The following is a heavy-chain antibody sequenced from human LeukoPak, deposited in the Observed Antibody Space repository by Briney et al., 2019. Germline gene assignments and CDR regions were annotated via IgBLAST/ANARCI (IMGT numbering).Heavy chain of an antibody. CDR2: IYTSGST. D-gene: IGHD6-19*01. J-gene: IGHJ4*02. V-gene: IGHV4-61*02. Sequence: MSSETLSLTCTVSGGSISSGSYYWSWIRQPAGKGLEWIGRIYTSGSTNYNPFLKSRVTISVDTSKNQFSLKLSSVTAADTAVYYCARALAYSSGWYEVYWGQGTLVTVSS. CDR3: ARALAYSSGWYEVY. CDR1: GGSISSGSYY.